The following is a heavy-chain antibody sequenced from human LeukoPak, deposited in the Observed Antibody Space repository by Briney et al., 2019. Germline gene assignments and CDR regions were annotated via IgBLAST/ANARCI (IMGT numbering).Heavy chain of an antibody. CDR3: ARDRVFVDTAIVSPVQYFDY. CDR1: GYTFASYG. Sequence: GASVKVSGKASGYTFASYGISWVRQAPGQGLEWMGWISAYNGNTNYAQKLQGRVTMTTATSTSTAYMELRSLRADDTAVYYCARDRVFVDTAIVSPVQYFDYWGQGTLVTVSS. V-gene: IGHV1-18*01. CDR2: ISAYNGNT. J-gene: IGHJ4*02. D-gene: IGHD5-18*01.